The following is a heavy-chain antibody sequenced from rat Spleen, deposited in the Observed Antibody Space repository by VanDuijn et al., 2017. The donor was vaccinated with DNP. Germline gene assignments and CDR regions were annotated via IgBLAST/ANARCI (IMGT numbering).Heavy chain of an antibody. Sequence: EVKLVESGGGLLQPGRSLKLSCVASRFTFNSYWMAWIRQVPGKGLEWVASVPSSGGSTYYPDSVKGRFIISRDNARNTLYLQMNSLRSEDTATYFCARGSGTYYWYFDFWGPGTMVTVSS. D-gene: IGHD5-1*01. CDR2: VPSSGGST. CDR1: RFTFNSYW. CDR3: ARGSGTYYWYFDF. V-gene: IGHV5-31*01. J-gene: IGHJ1*01.